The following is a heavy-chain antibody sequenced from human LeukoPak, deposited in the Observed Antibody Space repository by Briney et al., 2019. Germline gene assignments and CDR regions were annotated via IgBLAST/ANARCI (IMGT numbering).Heavy chain of an antibody. Sequence: GGSLRLSCAASGFTFSSYSMNWVRQAPGKGLEWVSYISSSSSTIYYADSVKGRFTISRDNAKNSLYLQMNSLRAEDTAVYYCARDRGLYGDYDLLDYWGQGTLVTVSS. CDR1: GFTFSSYS. D-gene: IGHD4-17*01. CDR2: ISSSSSTI. CDR3: ARDRGLYGDYDLLDY. V-gene: IGHV3-48*04. J-gene: IGHJ4*02.